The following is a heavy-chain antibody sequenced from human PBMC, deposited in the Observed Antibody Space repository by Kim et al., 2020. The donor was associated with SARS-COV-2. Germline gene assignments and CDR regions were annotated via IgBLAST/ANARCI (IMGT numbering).Heavy chain of an antibody. Sequence: SETLSLTCTVSGGSISSSSYYWGWIRQPPGKGLEWIGSIYYSGSTYYNPSLKSRVTISVDTSKNQFSLKLSSVTAADTAVYYCARDLYYDSSGYYSMYSYFDYWGQGTLVTVSS. CDR2: IYYSGST. J-gene: IGHJ4*02. V-gene: IGHV4-39*07. CDR3: ARDLYYDSSGYYSMYSYFDY. CDR1: GGSISSSSYY. D-gene: IGHD3-22*01.